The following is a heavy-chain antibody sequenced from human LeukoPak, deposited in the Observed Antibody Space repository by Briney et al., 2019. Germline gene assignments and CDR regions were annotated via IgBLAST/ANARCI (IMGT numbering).Heavy chain of an antibody. D-gene: IGHD1-14*01. CDR1: GYSISSGYY. CDR3: AREPENWFDP. Sequence: SETLSLTCTVSGYSISSGYYWGWIRQPPGKGLEWIGSIYHSGSTYSCPSLKSRVTILVDTSKNRFSLKLTSVTAADTAVYYCAREPENWFDPWGQGTLVTVSS. J-gene: IGHJ5*02. CDR2: IYHSGST. V-gene: IGHV4-38-2*02.